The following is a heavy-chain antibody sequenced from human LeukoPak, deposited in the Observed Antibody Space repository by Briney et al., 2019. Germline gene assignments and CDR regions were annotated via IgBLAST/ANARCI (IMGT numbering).Heavy chain of an antibody. CDR3: ARGPWDYGDYEPPYFDY. CDR2: IYYSGST. Sequence: TLSLTCTVSGGSISSSNYYWGWIRQHPGKGLEWIGYIYYSGSTYYNPSLKSRVTISVDTSKNQFSLKLSSVTAADTAVYYCARGPWDYGDYEPPYFDYWGQGTLVTVSS. J-gene: IGHJ4*02. CDR1: GGSISSSNYY. D-gene: IGHD4-17*01. V-gene: IGHV4-31*03.